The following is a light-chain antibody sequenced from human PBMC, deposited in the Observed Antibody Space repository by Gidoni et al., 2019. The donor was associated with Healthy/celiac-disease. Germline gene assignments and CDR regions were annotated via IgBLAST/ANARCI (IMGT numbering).Light chain of an antibody. CDR3: NSRDSSGNQLV. CDR2: GKN. V-gene: IGLV3-19*01. CDR1: SLRSYY. J-gene: IGLJ2*01. Sequence: SSELTQDPAVSVALGQTVRITCQGDSLRSYYASWYQRKPGQAPVLVIYGKNNRPSGIPDRFSGSNSGNTASLTITGAQAEDEADYYCNSRDSSGNQLVFGGGTKLTVL.